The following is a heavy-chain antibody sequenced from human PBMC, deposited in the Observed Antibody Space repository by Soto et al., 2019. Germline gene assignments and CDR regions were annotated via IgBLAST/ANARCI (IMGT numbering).Heavy chain of an antibody. CDR3: ASRPAADWFDP. J-gene: IGHJ5*02. CDR2: IYPSGST. V-gene: IGHV4-4*02. D-gene: IGHD6-25*01. CDR1: GGSISSDNW. Sequence: QVQLLESGPGLVKPSGTLSLTCAVSGGSISSDNWWSWVRQSPGKGLEWIGEIYPSGSTNYNPSLKSRVTVSLDKSKNQFSLKLNSVTVADTAVYYCASRPAADWFDPWGQGTLVTVSS.